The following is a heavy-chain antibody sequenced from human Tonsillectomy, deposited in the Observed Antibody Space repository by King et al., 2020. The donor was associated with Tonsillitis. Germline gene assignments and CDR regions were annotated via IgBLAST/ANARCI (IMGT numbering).Heavy chain of an antibody. Sequence: VQLVESGGGVVQPGRSLRLSCAATGFTFSSYGMHWVRQAPGKGLEWVAGISYDGSNKYYADSVKGRFTISRDNSQNTLSLQMNSLGAEDTAVYYCAKAPALRYFDWLSPDYWGQGTLVTVSS. J-gene: IGHJ4*02. CDR2: ISYDGSNK. V-gene: IGHV3-30*18. D-gene: IGHD3-9*01. CDR3: AKAPALRYFDWLSPDY. CDR1: GFTFSSYG.